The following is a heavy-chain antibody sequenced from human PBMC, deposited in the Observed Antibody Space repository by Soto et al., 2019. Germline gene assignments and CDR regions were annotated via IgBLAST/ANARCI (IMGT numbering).Heavy chain of an antibody. CDR1: GGSFSGYY. Sequence: PSETLSLTCAVYGGSFSGYYWSWIRQPPGKGLEWIGEINHSGSTNYNPSLKSRVTISADTSKNQFSLKLSSVTAADTAVYYCARVAHCISTSCYGRIYGMDVWGQGTTVTVSS. CDR2: INHSGST. CDR3: ARVAHCISTSCYGRIYGMDV. J-gene: IGHJ6*02. V-gene: IGHV4-34*01. D-gene: IGHD2-2*01.